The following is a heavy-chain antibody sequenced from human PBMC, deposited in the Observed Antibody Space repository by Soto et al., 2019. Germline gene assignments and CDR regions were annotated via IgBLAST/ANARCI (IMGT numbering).Heavy chain of an antibody. D-gene: IGHD6-13*01. CDR3: PKGKGGSICYNWLDP. Sequence: TLSLTCTVSGGSLSSGGYYWSWIRHHPGKCLEWIGYIYYSGSTYYNPSLKSRVTISVDTSKNQFSLNLSSVTAADTAVYDCPKGKGGSICYNWLDPSGHGTLDNVSS. J-gene: IGHJ5*02. CDR1: GGSLSSGGYY. CDR2: IYYSGST. V-gene: IGHV4-31*03.